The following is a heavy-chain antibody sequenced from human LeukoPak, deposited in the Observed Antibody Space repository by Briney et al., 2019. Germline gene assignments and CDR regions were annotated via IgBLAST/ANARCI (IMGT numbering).Heavy chain of an antibody. CDR2: SIPIFSGA. Sequence: SVTVSCKXSGTTFGLSAISWVRQAPGQGLQWMGGSIPIFSGADYAQKLQDRITISWDASTGTDYMELRSLTFDDTAVYYCARVGPPRRDHYYPSPGDYLPVFEIWGHGTMVTVSS. CDR3: ARVGPPRRDHYYPSPGDYLPVFEI. V-gene: IGHV1-69*13. CDR1: GTTFGLSA. D-gene: IGHD3-22*01. J-gene: IGHJ3*02.